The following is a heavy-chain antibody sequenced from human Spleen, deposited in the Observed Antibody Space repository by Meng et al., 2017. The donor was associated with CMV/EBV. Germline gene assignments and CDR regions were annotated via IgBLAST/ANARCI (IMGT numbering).Heavy chain of an antibody. D-gene: IGHD2-2*01. CDR2: IVVGSGNT. Sequence: SVKVSCKASGFTFTNSAVQWVRQASGQRLEWIGWIVVGSGNTNYAQQFQERVTISRDMSTTTAYMELSRLRSDDTAVYYCARDRVDVVVPAEGWFDPWGQGTLVTVSS. V-gene: IGHV1-58*01. CDR3: ARDRVDVVVPAEGWFDP. CDR1: GFTFTNSA. J-gene: IGHJ5*02.